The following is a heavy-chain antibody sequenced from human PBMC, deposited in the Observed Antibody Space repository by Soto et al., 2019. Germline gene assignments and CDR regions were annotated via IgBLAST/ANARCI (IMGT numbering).Heavy chain of an antibody. CDR2: INWNSDTL. CDR3: AKAREKTARSDGLDV. CDR1: GFKFDDYA. J-gene: IGHJ6*02. V-gene: IGHV3-9*01. D-gene: IGHD2-21*02. Sequence: EVQLVESGGGLVQPGRSLRLSCAASGFKFDDYAIHWVRQAPGKGLEWVSGINWNSDTLGYADSVKGRFTISRDNAKKSLYLQMNSLRAEDTSSYYCAKAREKTARSDGLDVWGQGTTVTVSS.